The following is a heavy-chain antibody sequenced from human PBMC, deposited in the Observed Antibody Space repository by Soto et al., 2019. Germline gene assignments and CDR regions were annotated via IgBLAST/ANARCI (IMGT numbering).Heavy chain of an antibody. D-gene: IGHD2-2*01. CDR3: ARDKGYCSSTSCPEVWFDP. V-gene: IGHV1-18*01. CDR1: GYTFTSYG. J-gene: IGHJ5*02. Sequence: ASVKVSCKASGYTFTSYGISWVRQAPGQGLEWMGWISAYNGNTNYAQKLQGRVTMTTDTSTSTAYIELRSLRSDDTAVYYCARDKGYCSSTSCPEVWFDPWGQGTLVTVSS. CDR2: ISAYNGNT.